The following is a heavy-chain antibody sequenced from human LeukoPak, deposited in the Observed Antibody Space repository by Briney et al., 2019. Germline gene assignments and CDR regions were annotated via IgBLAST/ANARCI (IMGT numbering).Heavy chain of an antibody. V-gene: IGHV4-38-2*02. CDR1: GYSISSGYS. Sequence: PSETLSLTCTVSGYSISSGYSWGWIRQPPGKGLEWIGTIYHSGRTYYNPSLKSRVTISVDTSKNQFSLKLSSVTAADTAVYYCARLAGDAFDIWGQGTMVTVSS. CDR2: IYHSGRT. J-gene: IGHJ3*02. CDR3: ARLAGDAFDI.